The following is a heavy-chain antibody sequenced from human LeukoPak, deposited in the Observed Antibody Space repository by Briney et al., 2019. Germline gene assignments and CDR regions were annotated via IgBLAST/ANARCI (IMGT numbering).Heavy chain of an antibody. CDR2: ISYDGSNK. Sequence: GGSLRLSCAASGFTFSSYDMHWVRQAPGKGLEWVAVISYDGSNKYYADSVKGRFTISRDNSKSTLYLQMNSLRAEDTAVYYCAKALGGDGYNPPCWGQGTLVTVSS. CDR3: AKALGGDGYNPPC. V-gene: IGHV3-30*18. D-gene: IGHD5-24*01. J-gene: IGHJ4*02. CDR1: GFTFSSYD.